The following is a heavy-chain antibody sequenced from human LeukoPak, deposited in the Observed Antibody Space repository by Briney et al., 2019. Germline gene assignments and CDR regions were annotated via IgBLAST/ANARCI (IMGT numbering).Heavy chain of an antibody. V-gene: IGHV3-7*01. CDR1: GFTFSNYW. Sequence: GGSLRLSCEGSGFTFSNYWMGWVRQAPGKGLQWVANIKTDGSEKYYVDSVKGRFTVSRDNAKNSLYLQMNSLRAEDTAVYYCATYSSLNRREFQYWGQGTLLTVSS. J-gene: IGHJ1*01. CDR2: IKTDGSEK. D-gene: IGHD3-22*01. CDR3: ATYSSLNRREFQY.